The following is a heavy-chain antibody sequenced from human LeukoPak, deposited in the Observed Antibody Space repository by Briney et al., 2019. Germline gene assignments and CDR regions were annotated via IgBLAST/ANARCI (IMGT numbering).Heavy chain of an antibody. D-gene: IGHD3-3*01. V-gene: IGHV4-59*11. J-gene: IGHJ6*03. Sequence: NPSETLSLTCTVSGVSINSHYWSWIRQPPGKGLEWIGFIYDSGSANYKSSLESRVTMTLDTSKNQFSLKLNSVTAADTAVYYCARVLQNYYHLDVWGKGTTVTVSS. CDR3: ARVLQNYYHLDV. CDR1: GVSINSHY. CDR2: IYDSGSA.